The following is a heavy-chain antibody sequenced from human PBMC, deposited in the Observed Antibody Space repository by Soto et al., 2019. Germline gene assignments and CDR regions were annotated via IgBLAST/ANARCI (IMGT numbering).Heavy chain of an antibody. V-gene: IGHV1-18*04. CDR1: GYTFTSYG. CDR2: ISAYNGNT. D-gene: IGHD6-19*01. Sequence: ASVKVSCKASGYTFTSYGISWVRQAPGQGLEWMGWISAYNGNTNYAQKLQGRVTMTTDTSMSTAYMELRSLRSDDTAVYYCARDSATGIAVASDAFDIWGQGTMVTVSS. J-gene: IGHJ3*02. CDR3: ARDSATGIAVASDAFDI.